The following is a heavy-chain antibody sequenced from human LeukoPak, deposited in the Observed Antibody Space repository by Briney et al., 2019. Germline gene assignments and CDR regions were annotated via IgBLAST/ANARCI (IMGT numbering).Heavy chain of an antibody. CDR2: IYSGGST. J-gene: IGHJ4*02. CDR1: GFTVSSNY. CDR3: AKDHYYDSSGPTYYFDY. Sequence: GGSLRLSCAASGFTVSSNYMSWVRQAAGKGLEWVSVIYSGGSTYYADSVKGRFTISRDNSKNTLYLQMNSLRAEDTAVYYCAKDHYYDSSGPTYYFDYWGQGTLVTVSS. D-gene: IGHD3-22*01. V-gene: IGHV3-53*01.